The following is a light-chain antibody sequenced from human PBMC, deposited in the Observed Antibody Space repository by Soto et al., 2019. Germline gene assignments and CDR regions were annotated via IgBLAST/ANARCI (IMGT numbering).Light chain of an antibody. CDR1: QTINSH. CDR2: AAS. CDR3: QQSYNSRA. Sequence: DIQMTQSPSSLSASVGDRVTITCRASQTINSHLNCYQQKPGKAPNLLIYAASTLQSGVPSRFSGSGSGTDFSLTISSLQPEDFATYYCQQSYNSRAFGQGTKV. J-gene: IGKJ1*01. V-gene: IGKV1-39*01.